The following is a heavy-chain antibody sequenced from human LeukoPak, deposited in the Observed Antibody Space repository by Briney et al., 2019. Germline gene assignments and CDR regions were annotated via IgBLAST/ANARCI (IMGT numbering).Heavy chain of an antibody. CDR3: VKGLVYYFDY. J-gene: IGHJ4*02. CDR2: ISSSGSTI. Sequence: GGSLRLSCAASGFTFSSYEMNWVRQAPGKGLEWVSYISSSGSTIYYADSVKGRFTISRDNAKNSLYLQMNSLRAEDTAVYYCVKGLVYYFDYWGQGTLVSVSS. V-gene: IGHV3-48*03. CDR1: GFTFSSYE. D-gene: IGHD3-10*01.